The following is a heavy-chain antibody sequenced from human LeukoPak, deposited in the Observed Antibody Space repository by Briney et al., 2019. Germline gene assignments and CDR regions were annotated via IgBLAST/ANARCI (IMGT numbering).Heavy chain of an antibody. J-gene: IGHJ4*02. CDR1: GGTFSSYA. CDR2: IIPIFGTA. D-gene: IGHD6-19*01. V-gene: IGHV1-69*01. Sequence: ASVKVSCKASGGTFSSYAISWVRQAPGQGLEWMGGIIPIFGTANYAQKFQGRVTITADESTSTAYMELSSLRSEDTAVYYCARLPSDIAVAGTYYFDYWGQGTLVTVPP. CDR3: ARLPSDIAVAGTYYFDY.